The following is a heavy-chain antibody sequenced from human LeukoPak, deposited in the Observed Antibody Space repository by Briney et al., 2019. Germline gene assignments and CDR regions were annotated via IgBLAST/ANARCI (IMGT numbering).Heavy chain of an antibody. V-gene: IGHV4-59*01. CDR3: ARASITFDD. D-gene: IGHD2-21*01. Sequence: PSETLSLTCSVSGGSITSYYWSWIRQSPGKGLEWIGHVSDGGSTNYSPSLKGRVSISVDTSKNQFSLNLRSVTAADTAVYFCARASITFDDWGQGTLVTVSS. CDR1: GGSITSYY. J-gene: IGHJ4*02. CDR2: VSDGGST.